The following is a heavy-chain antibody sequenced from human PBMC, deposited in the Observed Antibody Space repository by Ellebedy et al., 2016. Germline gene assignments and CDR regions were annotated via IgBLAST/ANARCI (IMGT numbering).Heavy chain of an antibody. D-gene: IGHD2-21*01. V-gene: IGHV1-2*02. Sequence: ASVKVSCKTSGYTFIGYYMHWVRQAPGQGLEWTGWINPNSSTTKYAQKFQGRVTMTRDTSISTAYMELTRLRSDDTAMYYCAKDLAMVVPYGMDVWGQGTTVTVSS. CDR3: AKDLAMVVPYGMDV. CDR2: INPNSSTT. J-gene: IGHJ6*02. CDR1: GYTFIGYY.